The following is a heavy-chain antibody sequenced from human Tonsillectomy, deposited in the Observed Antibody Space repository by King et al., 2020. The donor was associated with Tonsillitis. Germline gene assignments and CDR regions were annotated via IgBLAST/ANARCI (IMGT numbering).Heavy chain of an antibody. V-gene: IGHV3-30*02. Sequence: QVQLVESGGGVVQPGGSLRLSCAASGFTFSRYGMHWVRQAPGKGLEWVTFIRHDGSNEYYADSVEGRFTISRDNSKNTLFLQMNSLRAEDTALYYCAKDGAKSNWNDVGWFDSWGQGTLVTVSS. D-gene: IGHD1-1*01. J-gene: IGHJ5*01. CDR2: IRHDGSNE. CDR3: AKDGAKSNWNDVGWFDS. CDR1: GFTFSRYG.